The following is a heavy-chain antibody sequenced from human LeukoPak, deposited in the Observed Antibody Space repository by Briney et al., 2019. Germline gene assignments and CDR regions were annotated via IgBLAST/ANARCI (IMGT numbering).Heavy chain of an antibody. CDR2: INPNSGGT. D-gene: IGHD3-3*01. CDR1: GYTFTGYY. Sequence: ASVKVSCKASGYTFTGYYTHWVRQTPGQGLEWMGWINPNSGGTNYAQKFQGRVTMIRDTSISTAYMELSRLRSDDTAVYYCARAPVLRFLEWLSTPFDYWGQGTLVTVSS. V-gene: IGHV1-2*02. CDR3: ARAPVLRFLEWLSTPFDY. J-gene: IGHJ4*02.